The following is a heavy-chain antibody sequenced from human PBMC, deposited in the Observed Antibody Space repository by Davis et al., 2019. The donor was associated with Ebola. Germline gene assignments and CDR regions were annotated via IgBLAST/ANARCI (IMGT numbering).Heavy chain of an antibody. CDR2: INAGNGNT. D-gene: IGHD3-10*01. CDR1: GYTFTSYA. Sequence: AASVKVSCKASGYTFTSYAMHWVRQAPGQRLEWMGWINAGNGNTKYSQKFRGRVTITADKSTSTAYMELRSLRSDDTAVYYCARAVAMVLPYNWFDPWGQGTLVTVSS. V-gene: IGHV1-3*01. CDR3: ARAVAMVLPYNWFDP. J-gene: IGHJ5*02.